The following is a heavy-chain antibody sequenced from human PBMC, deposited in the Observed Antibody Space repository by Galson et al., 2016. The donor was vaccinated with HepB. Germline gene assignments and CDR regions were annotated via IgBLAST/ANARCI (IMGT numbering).Heavy chain of an antibody. CDR1: GFSLTTTRVG. CDR3: AHKRVLLYCTNGGEAAPRTGAFDA. CDR2: IYWDGDY. V-gene: IGHV2-5*02. Sequence: PALVKPTQTLTLTCTSSGFSLTTTRVGVGWIRQPPGKALEWLALIYWDGDYRYSPSLKNRLTITKDTSKNQVVLTMTNMDPVDTATYYCAHKRVLLYCTNGGEAAPRTGAFDAWGQGTRVTVSS. D-gene: IGHD2-8*01. J-gene: IGHJ3*01.